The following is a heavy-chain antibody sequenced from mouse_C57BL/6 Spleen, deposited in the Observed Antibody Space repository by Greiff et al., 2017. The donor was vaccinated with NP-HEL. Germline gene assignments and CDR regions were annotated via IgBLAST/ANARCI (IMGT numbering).Heavy chain of an antibody. J-gene: IGHJ1*03. CDR2: IYPRDGST. CDR1: GYTFTDHT. CDR3: ARRGVYYDYDVDWYFDV. D-gene: IGHD2-4*01. V-gene: IGHV1-78*01. Sequence: VQLQESDAELVKPGASVKISCKVSGYTFTDHTIHWMKQRPEQGLEWIGYIYPRDGSTKYNEKFKGKATLTADKSSSTAYMQLNSLTSEDSAVYFCARRGVYYDYDVDWYFDVWGTGTTVTVPS.